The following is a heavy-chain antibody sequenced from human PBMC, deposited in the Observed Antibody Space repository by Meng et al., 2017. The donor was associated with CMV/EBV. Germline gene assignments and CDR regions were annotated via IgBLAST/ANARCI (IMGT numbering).Heavy chain of an antibody. V-gene: IGHV3-30*04. Sequence: GESLKISCAASGFTFSSYAMHWVRQAPGKGLEWVAVISYDGSNKYYADSVKGRFTISRDNSKNTLYLQMNSLRVEDTAVYYCAREMRSHAHDYSNFFAYYYYGMDVWGQGTTVTVSS. J-gene: IGHJ6*02. CDR2: ISYDGSNK. D-gene: IGHD4-11*01. CDR3: AREMRSHAHDYSNFFAYYYYGMDV. CDR1: GFTFSSYA.